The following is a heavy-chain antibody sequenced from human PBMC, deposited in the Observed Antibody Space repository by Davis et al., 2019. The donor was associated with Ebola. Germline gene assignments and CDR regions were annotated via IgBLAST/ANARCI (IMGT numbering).Heavy chain of an antibody. D-gene: IGHD3-10*01. V-gene: IGHV1-2*02. CDR1: GYTFTDYY. J-gene: IGHJ4*02. Sequence: AASVKDSCKASGYTFTDYYMHWVRQAPGQGLEWMGWINPNSGGTSYAQKFQGRVTMTRDTSTSTVYMELSSLRSEDTAVYYCARAPYGSSPTDYWGQGTLVTVSS. CDR3: ARAPYGSSPTDY. CDR2: INPNSGGT.